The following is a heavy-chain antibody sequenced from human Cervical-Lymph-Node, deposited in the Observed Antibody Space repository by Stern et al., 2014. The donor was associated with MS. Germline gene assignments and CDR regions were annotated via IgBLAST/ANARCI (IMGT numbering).Heavy chain of an antibody. V-gene: IGHV3-30*18. D-gene: IGHD6-13*01. Sequence: VQLVESGGGVVQPGRSLRLSCAASGCPFRSYGMHWVRQAPGKGLEWVAIISYDGRNKHYTDSVKGRFTISRDNSKNTLYLQMTSLRAEDTAVYYCAKDLTAVALYLEYWGQGAVVTVSS. CDR2: ISYDGRNK. CDR1: GCPFRSYG. CDR3: AKDLTAVALYLEY. J-gene: IGHJ4*02.